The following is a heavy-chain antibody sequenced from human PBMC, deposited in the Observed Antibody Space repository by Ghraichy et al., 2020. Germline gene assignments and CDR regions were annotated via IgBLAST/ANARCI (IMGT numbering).Heavy chain of an antibody. Sequence: SVKVSCKASGGTFSSYTISWVRQAPGQGLEWMGRIIPILGIANYAQKFQGRVTITADKSTSTAYMELSSLRSEDTAVYYCARVGYGSGSYRDYWGQGTLVTVSS. CDR2: IIPILGIA. CDR3: ARVGYGSGSYRDY. J-gene: IGHJ4*02. CDR1: GGTFSSYT. D-gene: IGHD3-10*01. V-gene: IGHV1-69*02.